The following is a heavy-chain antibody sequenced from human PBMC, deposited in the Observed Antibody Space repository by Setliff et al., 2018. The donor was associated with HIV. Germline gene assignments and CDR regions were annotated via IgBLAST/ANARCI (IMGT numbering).Heavy chain of an antibody. D-gene: IGHD1-26*01. CDR3: ARVGVGATVFFDY. CDR2: ISSSGSTI. V-gene: IGHV3-48*03. CDR1: GFPFSSYE. J-gene: IGHJ4*02. Sequence: GGSLRLSCAASGFPFSSYEMNWVRQAPGKGLEWVSYISSSGSTIYYADSVRGRFTISRDNAKNSLYLQMNSLRAEDTAVYYCARVGVGATVFFDYWGQGTLVTV.